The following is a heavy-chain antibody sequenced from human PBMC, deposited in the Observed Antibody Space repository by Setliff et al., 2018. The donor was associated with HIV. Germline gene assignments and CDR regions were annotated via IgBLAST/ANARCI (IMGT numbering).Heavy chain of an antibody. J-gene: IGHJ5*02. CDR3: ARWAAGGTGWFDP. CDR1: GYSFTTYG. Sequence: ASVKVSCKAFGYSFTTYGISWVRQAPGQGLEWMGWISPYNDDTNYAQKFQGRVTMTKDTSTSTAYMEVRSLRSDDTAVYYCARWAAGGTGWFDPWGQGTLVTVSP. V-gene: IGHV1-18*01. CDR2: ISPYNDDT. D-gene: IGHD6-13*01.